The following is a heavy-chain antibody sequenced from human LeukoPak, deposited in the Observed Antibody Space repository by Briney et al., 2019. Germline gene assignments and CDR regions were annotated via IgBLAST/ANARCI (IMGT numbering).Heavy chain of an antibody. CDR2: IHTSGRT. Sequence: PSETLSLTCTVSGGSISSYYWSWIRQPAGKGLEWIGRIHTSGRTNYNPSLKSRVTMSGDTSKNQFSLKLSSVTAADTAVYYCAREGARWEPSFSAFDIWGQGTMVTVSS. CDR3: AREGARWEPSFSAFDI. J-gene: IGHJ3*02. CDR1: GGSISSYY. D-gene: IGHD1-26*01. V-gene: IGHV4-4*07.